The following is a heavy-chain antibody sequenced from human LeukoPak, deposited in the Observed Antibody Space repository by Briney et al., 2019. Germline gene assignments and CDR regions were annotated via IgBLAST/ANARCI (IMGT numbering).Heavy chain of an antibody. J-gene: IGHJ4*02. CDR1: GGSISSGSFY. CDR3: ARESIVGTNGFDS. V-gene: IGHV4-39*07. CDR2: IFSTGST. Sequence: PSETLSLTCTVSGGSISSGSFYWGWIRQPPGKGLEWIGNIFSTGSTHYNPSLKSRVTISVDTSKNQSSLRLNSVTAADTAVYYCARESIVGTNGFDSWGQGTLVTVSS. D-gene: IGHD1-26*01.